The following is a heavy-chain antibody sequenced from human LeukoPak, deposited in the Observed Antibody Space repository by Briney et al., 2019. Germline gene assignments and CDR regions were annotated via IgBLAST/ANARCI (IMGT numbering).Heavy chain of an antibody. CDR1: GYRFSDYW. D-gene: IGHD4-23*01. CDR3: ARLDHGGSELVDY. CDR2: IYPDDSDT. V-gene: IGHV5-51*01. Sequence: GESLKISCKGYGYRFSDYWIGWVRQRPGKGLEWMGIIYPDDSDTRYSPSFQGQVTISADKSITTAYLQWTSLKASDTAIFCCARLDHGGSELVDYWGQGTLVTVSS. J-gene: IGHJ4*02.